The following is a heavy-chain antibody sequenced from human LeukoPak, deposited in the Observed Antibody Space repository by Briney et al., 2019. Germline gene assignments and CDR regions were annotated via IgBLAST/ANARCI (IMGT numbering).Heavy chain of an antibody. CDR2: IYPGDSRT. J-gene: IGHJ5*02. CDR3: ACREFTSPWSDP. D-gene: IGHD2-2*01. CDR1: GDTFATKW. Sequence: GESLKISCKGSGDTFATKWIGWVRQLPGKGLEWMGVIYPGDSRTRYSPSFQGQVTISADKSISPAYLQWGSLKASDTAMYYCACREFTSPWSDPWGQGTLVTVSS. V-gene: IGHV5-51*01.